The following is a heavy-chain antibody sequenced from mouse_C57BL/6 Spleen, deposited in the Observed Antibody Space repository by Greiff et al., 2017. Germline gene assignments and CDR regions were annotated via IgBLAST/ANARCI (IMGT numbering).Heavy chain of an antibody. V-gene: IGHV1-81*01. CDR3: AEGAGWAY. Sequence: QVQLQQSGAELARPGASVKLSCKASGYTFTSYGIRWVKQRPGQGLEWIGEIYPRSGYTYYNEKFKGKATLTADKSSSTAYMELRSLTSEDSAVYFCAEGAGWAYWGQGTLVTVSA. CDR2: IYPRSGYT. D-gene: IGHD3-3*01. J-gene: IGHJ3*01. CDR1: GYTFTSYG.